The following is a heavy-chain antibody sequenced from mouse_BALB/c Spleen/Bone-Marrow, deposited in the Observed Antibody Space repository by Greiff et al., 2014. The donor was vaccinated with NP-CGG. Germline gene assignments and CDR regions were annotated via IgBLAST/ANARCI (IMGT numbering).Heavy chain of an antibody. CDR2: IDPANGNT. Sequence: EVQRVESGAELVKPGASVKLSCTASGFNIKDTYMHWVKQRPEQGLEWIGRIDPANGNTKYDPKFQGKATITADTSSNTAYLQLSSLTSEDTAVYYCATMITDRYFDVWGAGTTVTVSS. CDR1: GFNIKDTY. CDR3: ATMITDRYFDV. J-gene: IGHJ1*01. D-gene: IGHD2-4*01. V-gene: IGHV14-3*02.